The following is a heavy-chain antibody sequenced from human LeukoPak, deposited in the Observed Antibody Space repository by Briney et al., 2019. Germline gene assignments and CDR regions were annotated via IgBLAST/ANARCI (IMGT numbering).Heavy chain of an antibody. V-gene: IGHV4-34*01. CDR2: INHSEST. CDR3: ARVSSSWYRPFDY. CDR1: GGPFSGYY. D-gene: IGHD6-13*01. J-gene: IGHJ4*02. Sequence: SETLSLTCAVYGGPFSGYYWSWIRQPPGKGLEWIGEINHSESTNYNPSLKSRVTISVDTSKNQFSLKLSSVTAADTAVYYCARVSSSWYRPFDYWGQGTLVTVS.